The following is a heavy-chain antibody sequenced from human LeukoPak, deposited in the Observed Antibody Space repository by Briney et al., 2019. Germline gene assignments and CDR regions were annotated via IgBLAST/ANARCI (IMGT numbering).Heavy chain of an antibody. CDR1: GGPISGFY. V-gene: IGHV4-59*08. CDR3: ARHAVVPPTLGGGGFFDY. CDR2: VHYTGRT. J-gene: IGHJ4*02. Sequence: SETLSLSCTVSGGPISGFYWSWIRQPPGKGLEWIAYVHYTGRTKYNPSLKSRITIPLDTSKNQVSLKLRSVTDADTAVYYCARHAVVPPTLGGGGFFDYWGQGILVTVSS. D-gene: IGHD2-15*01.